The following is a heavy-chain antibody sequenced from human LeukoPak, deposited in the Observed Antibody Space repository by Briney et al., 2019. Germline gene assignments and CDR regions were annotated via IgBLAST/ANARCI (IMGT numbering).Heavy chain of an antibody. V-gene: IGHV3-48*03. CDR1: GYTFSSYE. J-gene: IGHJ4*02. D-gene: IGHD4-17*01. CDR3: TRLRYDDYG. CDR2: ISSSGGTI. Sequence: GGSLRLSCEASGYTFSSYEMNWARQAQGKGLEWVSYISSSGGTIYYADSVKGRFTISRDNAKNSLYLQMNSLRGEDTAVYYCTRLRYDDYGWGQGTLVTVSS.